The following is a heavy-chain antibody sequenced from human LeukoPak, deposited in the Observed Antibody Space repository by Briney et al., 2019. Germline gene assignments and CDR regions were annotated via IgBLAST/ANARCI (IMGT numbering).Heavy chain of an antibody. D-gene: IGHD6-13*01. CDR1: GFTFSTYG. CDR3: AKRDSSNMAYFDP. V-gene: IGHV3-23*01. Sequence: GGSLRLSCAASGFTFSTYGMHRVRQAPGKGLEWVSTISGSGSSTYYADSVKGRFTISRDNSKNTLYLQMNSLRAEDTAIYYCAKRDSSNMAYFDPWGQGTLVTVSS. J-gene: IGHJ5*02. CDR2: ISGSGSST.